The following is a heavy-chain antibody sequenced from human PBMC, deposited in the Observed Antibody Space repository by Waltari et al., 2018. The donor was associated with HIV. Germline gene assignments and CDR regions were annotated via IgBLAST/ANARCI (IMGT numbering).Heavy chain of an antibody. Sequence: EVQLVESGGGLVQPGGPLRLSCAASGFTFSSYWMHWVRQVPGKGVGGSLGIGTECNGGRSRESVKGRLTISRDNTKNTLYLQMNSLRVDDTAVYYCARGSGYYYVDYWGQGTRVTVSS. D-gene: IGHD3-22*01. CDR3: ARGSGYYYVDY. CDR2: IGTECNGG. CDR1: GFTFSSYW. V-gene: IGHV3-74*01. J-gene: IGHJ4*02.